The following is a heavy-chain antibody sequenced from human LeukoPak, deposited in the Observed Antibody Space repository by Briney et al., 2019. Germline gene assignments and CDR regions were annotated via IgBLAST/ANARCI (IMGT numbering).Heavy chain of an antibody. V-gene: IGHV3-48*01. J-gene: IGHJ4*02. D-gene: IGHD3-3*01. CDR3: ARDSRITIFGEGDY. CDR1: GFTFSSYS. Sequence: GGSLRLSCAASGFTFSSYSMNWVRQAPGKGLEWVSYISSSSSTIYYADSVKGRFTISRDNAKNSLYLQMNSLRAEDTAVYYCARDSRITIFGEGDYWGQGTLVTVSS. CDR2: ISSSSSTI.